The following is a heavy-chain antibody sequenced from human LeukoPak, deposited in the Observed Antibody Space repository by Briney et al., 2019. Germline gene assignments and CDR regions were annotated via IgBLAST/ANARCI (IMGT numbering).Heavy chain of an antibody. D-gene: IGHD1-26*01. V-gene: IGHV1-46*01. CDR3: VRATREPDY. CDR2: INPSGGST. J-gene: IGHJ4*02. Sequence: ASVKVSCKASGYTFTNFYMSWVRQAPGQGLQWMGIINPSGGSTSYAQKFQGRVTITRDTSTSTVFMELDSLRSEDTAMYYCVRATREPDYCGQGTLVTVSS. CDR1: GYTFTNFY.